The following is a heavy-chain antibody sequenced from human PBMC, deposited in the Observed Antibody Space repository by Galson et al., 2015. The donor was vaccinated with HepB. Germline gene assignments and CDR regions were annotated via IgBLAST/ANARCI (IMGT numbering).Heavy chain of an antibody. D-gene: IGHD4-23*01. J-gene: IGHJ4*02. CDR2: ISYDGSNK. V-gene: IGHV3-30*18. CDR3: AKDSRRVRSPDY. Sequence: SLRLSCAASGFTFSSYGMHWVRQAPGKGLEWVAVISYDGSNKYYADSVKGRFTISRDNSKNTLYLQMNSLRAEDTAVYYCAKDSRRVRSPDYWGQGTLVTVSS. CDR1: GFTFSSYG.